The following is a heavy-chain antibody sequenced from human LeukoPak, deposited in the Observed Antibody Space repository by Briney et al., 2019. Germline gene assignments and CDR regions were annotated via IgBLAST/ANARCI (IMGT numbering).Heavy chain of an antibody. CDR3: ARRTGWYWGYYFDY. D-gene: IGHD6-19*01. V-gene: IGHV4-34*12. Sequence: SETLSLTCAVYGESFSGYSWSWFRQPPGKGLEWIGEVIHGGSSNYNPSLKGRVTISIHTSKNQFSLNLTSVTAADTAFYYCARRTGWYWGYYFDYWGQGTLATVSS. CDR2: VIHGGSS. CDR1: GESFSGYS. J-gene: IGHJ4*02.